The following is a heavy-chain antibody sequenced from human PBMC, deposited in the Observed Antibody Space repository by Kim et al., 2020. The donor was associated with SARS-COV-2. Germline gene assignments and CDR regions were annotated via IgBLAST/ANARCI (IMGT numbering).Heavy chain of an antibody. V-gene: IGHV4-39*01. Sequence: IKSRVTISVATSKNQFSLKLSSVTAADTAVYYCARHRYYYDSSCFYFDYWGQGTLVTVSS. CDR3: ARHRYYYDSSCFYFDY. J-gene: IGHJ4*02. D-gene: IGHD3-22*01.